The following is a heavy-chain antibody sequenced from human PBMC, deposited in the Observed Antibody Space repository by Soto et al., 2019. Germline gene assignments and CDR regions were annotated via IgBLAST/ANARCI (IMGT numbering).Heavy chain of an antibody. CDR2: INHSGST. CDR1: GGSFSGYY. Sequence: PSETLSLTCAVYGGSFSGYYWSWIRQPPGKGLEWIGEINHSGSTNYNPSLKSRVTISVDTSKNQFSLKLSSVTAADTAVYYCASHRYNWNYSDWGQGTLVTVSS. J-gene: IGHJ4*02. D-gene: IGHD1-7*01. CDR3: ASHRYNWNYSD. V-gene: IGHV4-34*01.